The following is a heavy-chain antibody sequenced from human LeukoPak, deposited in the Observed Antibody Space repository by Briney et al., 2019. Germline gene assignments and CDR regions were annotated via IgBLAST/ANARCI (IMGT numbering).Heavy chain of an antibody. V-gene: IGHV3-23*01. Sequence: GGSLRLSCAASGFTFSSYAMSWVRQAPGKGLEWVSAISGSGGSTYYADSVKGRFTISRDNSKNTLYLQMNSPRAEDTAVYYCAKVYFPLTQNLYCSGGSCYSYWGQGTLVTVSS. CDR2: ISGSGGST. CDR3: AKVYFPLTQNLYCSGGSCYSY. CDR1: GFTFSSYA. D-gene: IGHD2-15*01. J-gene: IGHJ4*02.